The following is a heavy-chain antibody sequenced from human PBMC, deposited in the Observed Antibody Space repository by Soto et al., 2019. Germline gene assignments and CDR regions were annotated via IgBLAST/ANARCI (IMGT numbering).Heavy chain of an antibody. CDR3: ARDLAVVVTHDAFDI. V-gene: IGHV1-69*06. CDR2: IIPIFGTA. CDR1: GGTFSSYA. Sequence: ASVKVSCKASGGTFSSYAISWVRQAPGQGLEWMGGIIPIFGTANYAQKFQGRVTITADKSTSTAYMELSSLRSEDTAVYYCARDLAVVVTHDAFDIWGQGTIVTVSS. J-gene: IGHJ3*02. D-gene: IGHD3-22*01.